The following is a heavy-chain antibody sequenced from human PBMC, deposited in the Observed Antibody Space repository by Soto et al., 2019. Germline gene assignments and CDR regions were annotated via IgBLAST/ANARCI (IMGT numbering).Heavy chain of an antibody. CDR1: GFTFSSYP. D-gene: IGHD3-3*01. CDR3: ARGYYDFWSGYYTPPYGMDV. J-gene: IGHJ6*02. CDR2: ISGSGGNT. Sequence: GGSLRLSCAASGFTFSSYPMSWVRQAPGKGLEWVSGISGSGGNTYYADTVKGRFTISRDNSWNSLYLQMNSLRAEDAAVYYCARGYYDFWSGYYTPPYGMDVWGQGTTVTVSS. V-gene: IGHV3-23*01.